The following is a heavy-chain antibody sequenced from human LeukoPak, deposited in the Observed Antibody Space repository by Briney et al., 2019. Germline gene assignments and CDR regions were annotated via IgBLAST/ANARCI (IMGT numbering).Heavy chain of an antibody. J-gene: IGHJ2*01. V-gene: IGHV4-39*01. CDR3: ARLRDWHFDL. Sequence: WVRQPPGKGLEWIGSIYYSGNTYYNPSLKSRVTISVDTSKNQFSLKLSSVTAADTAVYYCARLRDWHFDLWGRGTLVTVSS. CDR2: IYYSGNT.